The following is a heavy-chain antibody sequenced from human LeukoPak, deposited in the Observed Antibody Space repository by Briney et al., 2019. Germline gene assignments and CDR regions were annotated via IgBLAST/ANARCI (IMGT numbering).Heavy chain of an antibody. CDR3: ARDTSVLLWSGEIRKYDY. Sequence: GGSLRLSCAASGFTFSSYSMNWVRQAPGKGLEWVSYISSSSSTIYYADSVKGRFTISRDNAKNSLYLQMNSLRAEDTAVYYCARDTSVLLWSGEIRKYDYWGQGTLVTVSS. CDR2: ISSSSSTI. D-gene: IGHD3-10*01. J-gene: IGHJ4*02. V-gene: IGHV3-48*01. CDR1: GFTFSSYS.